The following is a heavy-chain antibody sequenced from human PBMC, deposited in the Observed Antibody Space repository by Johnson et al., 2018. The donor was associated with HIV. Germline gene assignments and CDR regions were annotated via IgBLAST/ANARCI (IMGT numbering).Heavy chain of an antibody. CDR1: GFTFSHYW. CDR2: IYSDGSST. CDR3: AKGGRGLAFDI. V-gene: IGHV3-74*02. D-gene: IGHD2-15*01. J-gene: IGHJ3*02. Sequence: EVQVVESGGGLVQPGGSLRLSCAASGFTFSHYWMHWVRQAPGKGLVWVSRIYSDGSSTSYADFVKGRFTISRDNAKNSLYLQMNSLRAGDTAVYYCAKGGRGLAFDIWGQGTMVTVSS.